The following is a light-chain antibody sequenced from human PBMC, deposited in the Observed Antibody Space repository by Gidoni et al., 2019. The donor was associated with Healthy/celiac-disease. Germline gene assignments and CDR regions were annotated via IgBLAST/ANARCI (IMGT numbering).Light chain of an antibody. Sequence: DIQMTQSPSSLSASVGDRVSITCRASQSISTYLNWYQQKPGKAPELLIYAASSWQSGVPSRFSGSGSGTDFTLTISSLQPEDFATYYCQQSYSTPLTFGGGTKVEIK. CDR1: QSISTY. CDR3: QQSYSTPLT. V-gene: IGKV1-39*01. J-gene: IGKJ4*01. CDR2: AAS.